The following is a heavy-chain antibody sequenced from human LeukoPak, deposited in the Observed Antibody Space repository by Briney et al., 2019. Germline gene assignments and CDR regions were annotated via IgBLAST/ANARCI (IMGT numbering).Heavy chain of an antibody. J-gene: IGHJ4*02. CDR2: IYHSGST. Sequence: SETLSLTCTVSGGSISSGGYYWSWIRQPPGKGLEWIGYIYHSGSTYYNPSLKSRVTISVDRSKNQFSLKLSSVTAADTAVYYCARFIGVAARGLFVGGDFDYWGQGTLVTVSS. CDR1: GGSISSGGYY. V-gene: IGHV4-30-2*01. CDR3: ARFIGVAARGLFVGGDFDY. D-gene: IGHD6-6*01.